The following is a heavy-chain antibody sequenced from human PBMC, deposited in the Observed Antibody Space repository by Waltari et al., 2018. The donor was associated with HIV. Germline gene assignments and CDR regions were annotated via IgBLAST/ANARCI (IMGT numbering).Heavy chain of an antibody. CDR3: ARERFGSSYFGY. Sequence: EVQLVESGGGLVQPGGSLRLSCAASGFTLSSSAMNWVRQAPGKGLEWVSYISSSSTTINYADSVKGRFTISRDNAKNLLYLQMSSLRAEDTAVYFCARERFGSSYFGYWGQGTLVTVSS. V-gene: IGHV3-48*04. CDR1: GFTLSSSA. J-gene: IGHJ4*02. D-gene: IGHD6-6*01. CDR2: ISSSSTTI.